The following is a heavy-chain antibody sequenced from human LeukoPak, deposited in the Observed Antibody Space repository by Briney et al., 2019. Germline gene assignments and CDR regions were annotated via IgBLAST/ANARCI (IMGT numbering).Heavy chain of an antibody. J-gene: IGHJ4*02. D-gene: IGHD3-10*01. V-gene: IGHV4-59*01. CDR3: ARSQNYYGSGDY. Sequence: PSETLSLTCTVSGGSISSYYWSWIRQPPGKGLEWIGYIYYSGSTNYNPSPKSRVTIPVDTSKNQFSLKLSSVTAADTAVYYCARSQNYYGSGDYWSQGTLVTVSS. CDR2: IYYSGST. CDR1: GGSISSYY.